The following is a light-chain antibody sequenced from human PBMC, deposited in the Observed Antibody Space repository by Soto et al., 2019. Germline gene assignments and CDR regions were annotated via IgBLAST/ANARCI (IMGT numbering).Light chain of an antibody. J-gene: IGKJ2*01. V-gene: IGKV3-11*01. CDR3: QHRGKWPRT. CDR2: GAS. CDR1: ESVSSY. Sequence: EIVLTQSPATLSLSPGERATLSCRASESVSSYLAWYQQKPGQAPRLLIYGASNRATGIPARFSGSGSGTDFTLIISSLEPEDFAVYYCQHRGKWPRTFGQGTKLEI.